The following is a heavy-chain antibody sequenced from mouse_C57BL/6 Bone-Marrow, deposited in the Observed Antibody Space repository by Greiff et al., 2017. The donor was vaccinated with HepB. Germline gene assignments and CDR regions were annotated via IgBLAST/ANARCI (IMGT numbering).Heavy chain of an antibody. CDR3: AIVLRGLSY. CDR1: GYTFTSYW. Sequence: VQLQQPGAELVKPGASVKMSCKASGYTFTSYWISWVKQRPGQGLEWIGNIYPGSGSTNYNEKFKGKATLTVDTSPSTAYMQLSSLTSEDSAVYYCAIVLRGLSYWGQGTSVTVSS. CDR2: IYPGSGST. J-gene: IGHJ4*01. V-gene: IGHV1-55*01.